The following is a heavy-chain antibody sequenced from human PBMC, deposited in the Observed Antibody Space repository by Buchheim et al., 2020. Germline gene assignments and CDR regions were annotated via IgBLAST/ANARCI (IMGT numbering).Heavy chain of an antibody. Sequence: EVQLLESGGGLVQPGGSLRLSCAASGFTFSSYAMSWVRQAPGKGLEWVSAISGSATSTFYADSVKGRFTISRDHSKKMLYLQMNSLRAEDTAVYYCAKGLPSSGYTYYFDYWGQGT. CDR1: GFTFSSYA. V-gene: IGHV3-23*01. D-gene: IGHD5-12*01. CDR2: ISGSATST. CDR3: AKGLPSSGYTYYFDY. J-gene: IGHJ4*02.